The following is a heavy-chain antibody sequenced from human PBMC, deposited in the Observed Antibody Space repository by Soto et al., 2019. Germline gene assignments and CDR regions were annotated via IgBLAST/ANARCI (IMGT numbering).Heavy chain of an antibody. V-gene: IGHV1-18*01. D-gene: IGHD2-8*01. CDR1: GYTFTSYG. Sequence: QVQLVQSGAEVKKPGASVKVSCKASGYTFTSYGIRWVRQAPGQGLEWMGRISAYNGNTNYAQKLQGRVTMTTDTAESTAYLDLRSLRSDDTAGYYCAGVGVALGHWFAPWGQGTVVTVSS. CDR2: ISAYNGNT. J-gene: IGHJ5*02. CDR3: AGVGVALGHWFAP.